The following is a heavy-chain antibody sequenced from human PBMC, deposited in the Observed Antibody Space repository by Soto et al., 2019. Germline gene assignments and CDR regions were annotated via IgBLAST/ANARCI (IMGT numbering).Heavy chain of an antibody. CDR1: GFTVSSNY. V-gene: IGHV3-53*01. Sequence: EVHLVESGGGLIQPGGSLRLSCAASGFTVSSNYMSWVHQAPGKGMEWVSVIYSGGSTYYADSVKGRFTISRDNSKNTLYLQMNSLRAEDTAVYYCARAFGDSSGYSPRGYYYGMDVWGQGTTVTVSS. CDR3: ARAFGDSSGYSPRGYYYGMDV. D-gene: IGHD3-22*01. CDR2: IYSGGST. J-gene: IGHJ6*02.